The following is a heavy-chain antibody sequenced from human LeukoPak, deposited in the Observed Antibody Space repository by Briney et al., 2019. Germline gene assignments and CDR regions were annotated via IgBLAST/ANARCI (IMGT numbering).Heavy chain of an antibody. J-gene: IGHJ4*02. V-gene: IGHV3-74*01. CDR2: INPEATTI. CDR3: ATLHYGDFDY. CDR1: GSTFSSYW. D-gene: IGHD4-17*01. Sequence: TGGSLRLSCAASGSTFSSYWIHWVRQAPGQGLVWVSRINPEATTISYADSVKGRFTISRDNAKNTLYLQMNSLRAEDTAVYYCATLHYGDFDYWGQGTLLTVSS.